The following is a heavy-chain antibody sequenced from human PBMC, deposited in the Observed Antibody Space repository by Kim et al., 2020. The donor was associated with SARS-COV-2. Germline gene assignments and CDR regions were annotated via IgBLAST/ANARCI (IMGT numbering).Heavy chain of an antibody. J-gene: IGHJ4*02. V-gene: IGHV3-7*03. CDR3: VRGPSWGQFDF. Sequence: CYVDSVNGRFTITRDDAENSLYLQLNSVRVEDAAVYYCVRGPSWGQFDFWGQGTLVTVSS. D-gene: IGHD6-13*01.